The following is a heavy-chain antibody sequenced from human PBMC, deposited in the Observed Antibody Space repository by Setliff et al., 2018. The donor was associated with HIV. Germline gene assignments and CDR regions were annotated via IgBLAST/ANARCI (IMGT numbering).Heavy chain of an antibody. J-gene: IGHJ5*02. V-gene: IGHV4-61*09. D-gene: IGHD3-3*01. CDR1: GGSISSGSYY. CDR3: AREREAWSAYDS. Sequence: PSETLSLTCTVSGGSISSGSYYWSWIRQPAGKGLEWIGHIYTSGSTNYNPSLKSRVAISLDTSSNQFSLKLSSVTAADTAVYHCAREREAWSAYDSWGQGTLVTVSS. CDR2: IYTSGST.